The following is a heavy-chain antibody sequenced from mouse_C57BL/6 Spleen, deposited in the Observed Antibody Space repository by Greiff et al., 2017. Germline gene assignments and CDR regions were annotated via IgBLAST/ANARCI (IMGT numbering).Heavy chain of an antibody. CDR1: GFNIKDDY. D-gene: IGHD1-1*01. V-gene: IGHV14-4*01. CDR2: IDPENGDT. Sequence: VQLQQSGAALVRPGASVKLSCPASGFNIKDDYMHWVKQSPEQGLELIGCIDPENGDTEYASKFQGKATITADTSSNTAYLQLSSLTSEDTAVYYCTSITPGFAYWGQGTLVTVSA. J-gene: IGHJ3*01. CDR3: TSITPGFAY.